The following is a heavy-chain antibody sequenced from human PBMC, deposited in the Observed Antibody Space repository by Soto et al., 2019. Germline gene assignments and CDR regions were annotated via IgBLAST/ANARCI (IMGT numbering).Heavy chain of an antibody. J-gene: IGHJ5*02. CDR1: GGSFSGYY. CDR3: ARGRNSSGWYRWFDP. Sequence: QVQLQQWGAGLLKPSETLSLTCAVYGGSFSGYYWSWIRQPPGKGLEWIGEINHSGSTNYNPSLKRRVTISVDTSKHQFSLKLSSVTAADTAVYYCARGRNSSGWYRWFDPWGQGTLVTVSS. D-gene: IGHD6-19*01. V-gene: IGHV4-34*01. CDR2: INHSGST.